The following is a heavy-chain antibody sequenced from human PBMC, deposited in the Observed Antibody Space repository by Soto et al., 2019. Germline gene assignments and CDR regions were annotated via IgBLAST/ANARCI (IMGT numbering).Heavy chain of an antibody. CDR3: ARVGGKTCNGGSCWSYYMDV. V-gene: IGHV3-33*01. CDR1: GITFSSHG. CDR2: IWYDGSNK. J-gene: IGHJ6*03. Sequence: QVQLVESGGGVVQPGRSLRLSCAASGITFSSHGMHWVRQAPGKGLEWVAVIWYDGSNKYYADSVKGRFTISRDNSKNTLYLQMNSLRAEDTAVYYCARVGGKTCNGGSCWSYYMDVWGKGTTVTVSS. D-gene: IGHD2-15*01.